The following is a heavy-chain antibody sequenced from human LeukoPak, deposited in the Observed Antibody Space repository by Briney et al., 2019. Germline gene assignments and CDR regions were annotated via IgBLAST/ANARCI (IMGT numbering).Heavy chain of an antibody. CDR2: ISGRGGST. D-gene: IGHD3-10*01. J-gene: IGHJ4*02. CDR1: GFTFSSYA. V-gene: IGHV3-23*01. Sequence: PGGSLRLSCAASGFTFSSYAMSWVRQAPGKGLEWVSAISGRGGSTYYADSVKGRFTISRDNSRNTLYLQMNSLRAEDTAVYYCAKGRVITMVRGAMGLDYWGQGTLVTVSS. CDR3: AKGRVITMVRGAMGLDY.